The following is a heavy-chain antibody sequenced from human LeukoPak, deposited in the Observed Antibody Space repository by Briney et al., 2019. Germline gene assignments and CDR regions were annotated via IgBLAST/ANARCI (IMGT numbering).Heavy chain of an antibody. J-gene: IGHJ3*02. CDR3: ARTRFVVVPAAMRLDAFDI. Sequence: ASVKVSCKASGYTFTSYDINWVRQATGQGLEWMGWMNPNSGNTGYAQKFQGRVTMTRNTSISTAYMELSSLRSEDTAVYYCARTRFVVVPAAMRLDAFDIWGQGTMVTVSS. V-gene: IGHV1-8*01. CDR1: GYTFTSYD. CDR2: MNPNSGNT. D-gene: IGHD2-2*01.